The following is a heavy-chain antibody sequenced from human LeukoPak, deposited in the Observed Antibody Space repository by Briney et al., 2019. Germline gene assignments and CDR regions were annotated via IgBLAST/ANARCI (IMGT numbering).Heavy chain of an antibody. J-gene: IGHJ4*02. CDR1: GGSFSGYY. Sequence: SETLSLTCAVYGGSFSGYYWAWIRQSPGKGLQWIGSIYYSGSTYYKPSLKSRVSMSVDTSKNQFSLKLTSVTAADTAVYYCARTFYNRLTGYYADRYDSWGQGTLVTVSS. D-gene: IGHD3-9*01. CDR2: IYYSGST. V-gene: IGHV4-34*01. CDR3: ARTFYNRLTGYYADRYDS.